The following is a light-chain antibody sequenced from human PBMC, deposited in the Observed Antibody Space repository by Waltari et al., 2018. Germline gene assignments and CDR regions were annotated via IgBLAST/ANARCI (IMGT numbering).Light chain of an antibody. V-gene: IGKV1-39*01. Sequence: DIKMTQSPSSLSASVGDRVTITCRASQNIENFLNWFQQKTGKAPKLLIYATSNLQTGVPSRFSGSGSVTDFALTISSLQPEDFATYYCQQSYSLFALTFGGGTKVEI. CDR2: ATS. J-gene: IGKJ4*01. CDR1: QNIENF. CDR3: QQSYSLFALT.